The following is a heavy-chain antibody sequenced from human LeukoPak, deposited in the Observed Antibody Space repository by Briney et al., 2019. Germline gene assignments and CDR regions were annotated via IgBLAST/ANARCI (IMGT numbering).Heavy chain of an antibody. Sequence: ASVKVSCKASGGTFSSYAISWVRQAPGQGLEWMGRINPNSGATNYAQKFQGRVTMTRDTSISTAYMELTTLRSDDTAVYYCAKSIEYCGADCYGYFDLWGRGTPVTVSS. J-gene: IGHJ2*01. V-gene: IGHV1-2*06. D-gene: IGHD2-21*02. CDR3: AKSIEYCGADCYGYFDL. CDR1: GGTFSSYA. CDR2: INPNSGAT.